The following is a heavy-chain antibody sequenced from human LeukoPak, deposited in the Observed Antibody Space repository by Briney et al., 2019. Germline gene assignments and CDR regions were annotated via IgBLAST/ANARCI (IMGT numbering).Heavy chain of an antibody. V-gene: IGHV3-33*01. CDR1: GFIFSNYG. J-gene: IGHJ4*02. D-gene: IGHD5-12*01. Sequence: GGSLRLSCAASGFIFSNYGMHWVRQAPGKGLEWVAVIWHDGGNKYFSDSVKGRFTISRDNSKNTLYLQMNSLRAEDTAVYYCARATSAYGSKALDYWGQGTLVTVSS. CDR3: ARATSAYGSKALDY. CDR2: IWHDGGNK.